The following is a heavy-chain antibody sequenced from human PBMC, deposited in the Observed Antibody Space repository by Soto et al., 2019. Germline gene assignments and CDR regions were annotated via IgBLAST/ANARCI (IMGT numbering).Heavy chain of an antibody. D-gene: IGHD6-13*01. CDR2: FDPEDGET. V-gene: IGHV1-24*01. CDR1: GYTLTELS. Sequence: QAQLVQSGAEVKKPGASVKVSCKVSGYTLTELSMHWVRQAPGKGLEWIGGFDPEDGETIYAQKFQGRVTMTEDTSTDTAYMELSSLRSEDTAVYYCATKGRWYVGYYYYGMDVWGQGTTVTVSS. CDR3: ATKGRWYVGYYYYGMDV. J-gene: IGHJ6*02.